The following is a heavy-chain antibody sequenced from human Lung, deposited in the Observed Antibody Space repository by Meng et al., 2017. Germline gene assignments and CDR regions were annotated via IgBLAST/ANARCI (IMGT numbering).Heavy chain of an antibody. CDR3: ARGSYQPLLLSALDY. D-gene: IGHD2-15*01. V-gene: IGHV3-21*01. Sequence: EVQLVESGGGLVKPGGSLRLSCAASEFTFSDYSMNWVRQATGKGLEWVSFISNTGKYIYYADSVKGRFTISRDNAKNSLYLQINSLRAEDTAVYYCARGSYQPLLLSALDYWGQGTLVTVSS. CDR2: ISNTGKYI. J-gene: IGHJ4*02. CDR1: EFTFSDYS.